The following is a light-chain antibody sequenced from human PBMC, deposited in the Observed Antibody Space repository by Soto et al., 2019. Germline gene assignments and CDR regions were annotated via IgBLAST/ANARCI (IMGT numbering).Light chain of an antibody. J-gene: IGKJ1*01. CDR2: SAS. CDR1: QTIHSY. V-gene: IGKV1-5*01. CDR3: QHYNSYSEA. Sequence: DVQMTQSPSSLSASVGDRITLTCRASQTIHSYLHWYQFKPGKAPQLLIQSASSLHSGVPSRFSGSGSGTEFTLTISSLQPDDFATYYCQHYNSYSEAFGQGTKVDIK.